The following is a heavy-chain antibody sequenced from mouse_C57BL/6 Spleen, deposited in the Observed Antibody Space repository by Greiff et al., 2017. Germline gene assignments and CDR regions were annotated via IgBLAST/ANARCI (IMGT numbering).Heavy chain of an antibody. J-gene: IGHJ2*01. D-gene: IGHD2-5*01. CDR2: IDPSDSET. CDR1: GYTFTSYW. Sequence: VQLQQPGAELVRPGSSVKLSCKASGYTFTSYWMHWVKQRPIQGLEWIGNIDPSDSETHYNQKFKDKATLTVDKSSSTAYMQLSSLTSEDSAVYYCARSGYYSNYGDYFDYWGQGTTLTVSS. V-gene: IGHV1-52*01. CDR3: ARSGYYSNYGDYFDY.